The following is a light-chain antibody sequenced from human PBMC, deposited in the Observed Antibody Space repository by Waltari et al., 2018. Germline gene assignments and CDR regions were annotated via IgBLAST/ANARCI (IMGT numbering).Light chain of an antibody. J-gene: IGLJ1*01. Sequence: QSALTQPASVSGTPGPSIPISCSGTTSAVGSYDLVSWYQQHPGEAPKLLICEVFKRPPDTSSRFSGAKSGSTASLTISGLQPEDEADYYCCSYAGRGTYVFGSGTKVTVL. CDR1: TSAVGSYDL. CDR3: CSYAGRGTYV. V-gene: IGLV2-23*02. CDR2: EVF.